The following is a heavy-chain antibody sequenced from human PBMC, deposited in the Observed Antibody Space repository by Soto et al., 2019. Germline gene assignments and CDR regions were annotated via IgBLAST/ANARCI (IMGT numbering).Heavy chain of an antibody. V-gene: IGHV3-23*01. D-gene: IGHD6-19*01. CDR1: GLTLRSYA. Sequence: EGQLLQSGGDLVQPGGSLRLSCAGSGLTLRSYAMTWIRQTPEKGLEWVSTISGRSAVPSYADFVNGRFTVSRDNSKNTLYLQMNSLRGEDTAVYYCAKGRGSGWAWYFDNWGQGTLVTVSS. CDR3: AKGRGSGWAWYFDN. CDR2: ISGRSAVP. J-gene: IGHJ4*02.